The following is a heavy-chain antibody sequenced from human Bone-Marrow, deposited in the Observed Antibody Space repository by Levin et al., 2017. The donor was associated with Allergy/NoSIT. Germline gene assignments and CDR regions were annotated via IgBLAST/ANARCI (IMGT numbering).Heavy chain of an antibody. V-gene: IGHV3-53*01. Sequence: TGGSLRLSCVASGFTISANYMSWIRQAPGKGLEWVSVIYTGGTTFNADSVKGRFAISRDDSKHTVYLQMNSLKDEDTAVYYCAREPRREFGVYDAYYCDYWGLGTRVTVSS. J-gene: IGHJ4*02. D-gene: IGHD5/OR15-5a*01. CDR2: IYTGGTT. CDR1: GFTISANY. CDR3: AREPRREFGVYDAYYCDY.